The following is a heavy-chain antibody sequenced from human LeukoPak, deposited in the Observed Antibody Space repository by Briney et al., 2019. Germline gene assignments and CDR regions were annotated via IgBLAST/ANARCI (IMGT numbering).Heavy chain of an antibody. CDR1: GDSLTSGSYY. Sequence: SETLSLTCTVSGDSLTSGSYYWSWIRQPAGKGLEWVGRISNSGSTSYNPSLKSRVTISVDTSKSQFSLRLSSVTAADTALYYCARDDSYYFDSSGRFDYWGQGALVTVSS. D-gene: IGHD3-22*01. CDR3: ARDDSYYFDSSGRFDY. V-gene: IGHV4-61*02. J-gene: IGHJ4*02. CDR2: ISNSGST.